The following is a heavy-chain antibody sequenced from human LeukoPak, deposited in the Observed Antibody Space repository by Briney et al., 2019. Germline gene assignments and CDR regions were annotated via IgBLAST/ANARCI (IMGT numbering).Heavy chain of an antibody. D-gene: IGHD6-13*01. J-gene: IGHJ4*02. CDR2: IYPGDSDT. Sequence: GESLKISCKSSGYIFTNYWIGWVRQMPGKGLEWMGVIYPGDSDTRYSPSFQGQVTISADKSISTAYLQWSSLKASDTAMYYCARQSIAAAGTEPFDYWGQGTLVTVSS. V-gene: IGHV5-51*01. CDR1: GYIFTNYW. CDR3: ARQSIAAAGTEPFDY.